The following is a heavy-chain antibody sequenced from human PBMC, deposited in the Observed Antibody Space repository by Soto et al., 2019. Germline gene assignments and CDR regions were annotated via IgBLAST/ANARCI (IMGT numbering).Heavy chain of an antibody. V-gene: IGHV3-23*01. CDR2: ISGSGGST. CDR3: ARGRSRPRAFDI. J-gene: IGHJ3*02. Sequence: TGGSLRLSCAASGFTFSSYAMSWVRQAPGKGLEWVSAISGSGGSTYYADSVKGRFTISRDNSKNTLYLQMNSLRAEDTAVYYCARGRSRPRAFDIWGQGTMVTVSS. D-gene: IGHD3-10*01. CDR1: GFTFSSYA.